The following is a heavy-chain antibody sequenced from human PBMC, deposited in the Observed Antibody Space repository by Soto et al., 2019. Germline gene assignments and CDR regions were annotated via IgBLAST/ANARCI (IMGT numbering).Heavy chain of an antibody. V-gene: IGHV4-61*01. CDR1: GGSVSSGSYY. Sequence: SETLSLTCTVSGGSVSSGSYYWSWIRQPPGKGLEWIGYIYYSGSTNYNPSLKSRVTISVDTSKNQFSLKLSSVTAADTAVYYCAREYYDILTGQKFDYWGQGTLVTVSS. D-gene: IGHD3-9*01. CDR2: IYYSGST. J-gene: IGHJ4*02. CDR3: AREYYDILTGQKFDY.